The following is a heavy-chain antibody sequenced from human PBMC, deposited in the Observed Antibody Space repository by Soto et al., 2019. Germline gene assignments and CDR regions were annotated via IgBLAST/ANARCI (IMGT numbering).Heavy chain of an antibody. CDR2: ISNRGST. J-gene: IGHJ4*02. V-gene: IGHV4-61*03. Sequence: HVQLRESGPGLVKPSETLSLTCTVSGGSVSRYSYYWSWIRQPPGKGLEWIGYISNRGSTKYNPSRESGVTIAIDTSKKHLSLKKRSVTASDSAVYFCSGDPYYYERQFDYGGQGTIVTVSS. CDR3: SGDPYYYERQFDY. D-gene: IGHD3-22*01. CDR1: GGSVSRYSYY.